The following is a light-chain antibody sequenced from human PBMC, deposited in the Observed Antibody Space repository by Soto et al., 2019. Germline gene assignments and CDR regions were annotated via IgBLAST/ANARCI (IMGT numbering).Light chain of an antibody. CDR2: DVN. CDR1: SSDVGGSNY. Sequence: QSVLTQPAPVSGSPGQSITVSCTGISSDVGGSNYVSWYQQHPGKAPRLIIFDVNNRPSGVSPRFSGSKSGNTASLTISGLQAEDEADYYCCSYADRSYVFGTGTKVTVL. V-gene: IGLV2-14*03. J-gene: IGLJ1*01. CDR3: CSYADRSYV.